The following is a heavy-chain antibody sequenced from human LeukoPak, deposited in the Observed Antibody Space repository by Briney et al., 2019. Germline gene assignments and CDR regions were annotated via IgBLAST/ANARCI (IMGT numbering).Heavy chain of an antibody. V-gene: IGHV5-51*01. CDR3: AKKGGLATSNYFCYFDL. CDR1: GSSLSGQW. J-gene: IGHJ4*02. CDR2: IYPSDSDT. D-gene: IGHD3-10*01. Sequence: GESLKISCKGGGSSLSGQWIAWVRQKPGKGLEWMGIIYPSDSDTKYSPSFQGHVTISGDRSISTVYLQWSSLKASDTAIYYCAKKGGLATSNYFCYFDLWGPGTLVTVSS.